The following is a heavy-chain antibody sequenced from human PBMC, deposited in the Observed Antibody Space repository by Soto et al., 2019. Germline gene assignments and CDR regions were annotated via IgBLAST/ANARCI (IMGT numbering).Heavy chain of an antibody. Sequence: GESLKISCKASGYSFTNSWISWVRQMPGKGLEWMGRIDASDSYTSYSPSFQGHVTISADKSISTAYLQWSSPKASDTAMYYCASTYGGNSFDAFDIWGQGTMVTVSS. D-gene: IGHD2-21*02. J-gene: IGHJ3*02. V-gene: IGHV5-10-1*01. CDR1: GYSFTNSW. CDR2: IDASDSYT. CDR3: ASTYGGNSFDAFDI.